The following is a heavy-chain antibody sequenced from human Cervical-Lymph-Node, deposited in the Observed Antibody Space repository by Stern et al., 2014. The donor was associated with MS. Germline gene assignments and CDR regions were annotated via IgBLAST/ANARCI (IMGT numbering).Heavy chain of an antibody. Sequence: QVQLQESGPGLVKPSETLSLTCTVSGGSISSSSYYWGWIRQPPGKGLEWIGSIYYSGSTYYNPSLKSRVTISVDTSKNQFPLKLTSVTAADTAVYYCVCSGYDYHYWGQGTLVTVSS. J-gene: IGHJ4*02. D-gene: IGHD5-12*01. CDR2: IYYSGST. CDR1: GGSISSSSYY. CDR3: VCSGYDYHY. V-gene: IGHV4-39*01.